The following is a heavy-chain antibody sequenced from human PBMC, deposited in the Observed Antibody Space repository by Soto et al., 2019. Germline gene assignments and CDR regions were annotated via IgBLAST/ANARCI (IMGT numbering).Heavy chain of an antibody. CDR3: ASTFSIVATIQDYYYYGMDV. D-gene: IGHD5-12*01. CDR2: IYYSGST. CDR1: GGSISSYY. V-gene: IGHV4-59*08. J-gene: IGHJ6*02. Sequence: SETLSLTCTVSGGSISSYYWSWIRQPPGKGLEWIGYIYYSGSTNYNPSLKSRVTISVDTSKNQFSLKLSSVTAADTAVYYCASTFSIVATIQDYYYYGMDVWGQGTTVTVSS.